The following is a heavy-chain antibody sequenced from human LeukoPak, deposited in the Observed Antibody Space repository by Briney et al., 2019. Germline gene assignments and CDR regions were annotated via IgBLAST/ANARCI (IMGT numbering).Heavy chain of an antibody. D-gene: IGHD3-22*01. CDR3: ARDGSAYYQLDY. J-gene: IGHJ4*02. CDR2: ISSSSSTI. Sequence: PGGSLRLSCTVSGFTFISYRMNWVRQAPGKGLEWVSHISSSSSTIYYADSVKGRFTISRDNAKNSLFLQMNSLRAEDTAVYYFARDGSAYYQLDYWGQGTLVTVSS. V-gene: IGHV3-48*01. CDR1: GFTFISYR.